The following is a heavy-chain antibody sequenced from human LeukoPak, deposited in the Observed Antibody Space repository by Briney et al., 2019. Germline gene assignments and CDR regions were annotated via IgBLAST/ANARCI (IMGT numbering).Heavy chain of an antibody. CDR2: TYSRSKWYK. Sequence: SQTLSLTCAISGDSVSSNNAGWSWVRQSPARGLEWLGRTYSRSKWYKDYTVSVKGRLIINPHTSKNEFSLQLNSVTPEDTAVYDCARDLDEGDACDIWGQGTIVTVSS. J-gene: IGHJ3*02. V-gene: IGHV6-1*01. CDR3: ARDLDEGDACDI. CDR1: GDSVSSNNAG.